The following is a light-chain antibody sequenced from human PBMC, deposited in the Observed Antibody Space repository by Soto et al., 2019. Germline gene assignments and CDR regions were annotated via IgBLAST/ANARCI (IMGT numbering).Light chain of an antibody. CDR2: GAS. CDR1: QSVSSA. Sequence: EIVMTQSPATLSVSPGERSTLSCRASQSVSSALAWYQHNPGQAPRLLIYGASTRATGIPARFSGSGSGTEFTLTISSLQSQDFAVYCCQQYNNWPTFGQGTKVDIK. V-gene: IGKV3-15*01. J-gene: IGKJ1*01. CDR3: QQYNNWPT.